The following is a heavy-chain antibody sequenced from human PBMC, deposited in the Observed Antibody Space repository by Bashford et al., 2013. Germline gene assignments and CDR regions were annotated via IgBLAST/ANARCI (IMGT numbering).Heavy chain of an antibody. CDR1: GFTVSRNY. Sequence: GSLRLSCAGSGFTVSRNYMSWVRQAPGKGLEWVAVIYSSGTTYYADSVRGRSTISRDNSKNTVSLEMNSLRVEDTAVYYCARDYWDDFWSGSSYYFDYWGQGTLVTVSS. CDR3: ARDYWDDFWSGSSYYFDY. CDR2: IYSSGTT. D-gene: IGHD3-3*01. J-gene: IGHJ4*02. V-gene: IGHV3-66*01.